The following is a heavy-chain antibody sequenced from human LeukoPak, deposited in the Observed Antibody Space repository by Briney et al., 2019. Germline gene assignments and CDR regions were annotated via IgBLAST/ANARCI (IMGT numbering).Heavy chain of an antibody. Sequence: KPSETLSLTCAVYGGSFSGYYCSWVRQPPRKGPEWIGEINHSGSTNYNPSLKSRVTISVDTSKNQFSLKLSSVTAADTAVYYCARGPTNTITMIVLFDYWGQGTLVTVSS. V-gene: IGHV4-34*01. D-gene: IGHD3-22*01. CDR1: GGSFSGYY. J-gene: IGHJ4*02. CDR2: INHSGST. CDR3: ARGPTNTITMIVLFDY.